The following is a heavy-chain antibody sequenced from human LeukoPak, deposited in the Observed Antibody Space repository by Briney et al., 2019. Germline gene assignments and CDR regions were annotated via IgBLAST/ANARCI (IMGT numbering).Heavy chain of an antibody. CDR1: GGSISSYY. V-gene: IGHV4-59*12. D-gene: IGHD3-22*01. J-gene: IGHJ6*02. CDR3: ARENYYDSSGYSEGMDV. CDR2: IYYSGST. Sequence: SETLSLTCTVSGGSISSYYWSWIRQPPGKGLEWIWYIYYSGSTNYNPSLRSRVTMSMDTSNNQFSLRLRSVTAADTAVYYCARENYYDSSGYSEGMDVWGQGTTVTVS.